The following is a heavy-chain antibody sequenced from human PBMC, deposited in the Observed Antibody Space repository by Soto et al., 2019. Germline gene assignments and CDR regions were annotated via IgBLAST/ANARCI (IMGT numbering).Heavy chain of an antibody. CDR3: ATSVAGFRYYYYGMDV. J-gene: IGHJ6*02. CDR1: GYTLTELS. D-gene: IGHD6-19*01. CDR2: FDPEDGET. Sequence: ASVKVSCKVSGYTLTELSMHWVRQAPGKGLEWMGGFDPEDGETIYAQKFQGRVTMTEDTSTDTAYMELSSLRSEDTAVYYCATSVAGFRYYYYGMDVWGQGTTVTVSS. V-gene: IGHV1-24*01.